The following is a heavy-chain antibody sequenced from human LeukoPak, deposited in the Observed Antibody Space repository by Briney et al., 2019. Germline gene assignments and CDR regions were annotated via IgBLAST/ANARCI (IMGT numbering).Heavy chain of an antibody. D-gene: IGHD2-21*01. CDR1: GGSFSGYY. CDR3: ATHIVVVIATNWFDP. Sequence: SETLSLTCAVYGGSFSGYYWSWIRQPPGKGLEWIGEINHSGSTYYNPSLKSRVTISVDTSKNQFSLKLSSVTAADTAVYYCATHIVVVIATNWFDPWGQGTLVTVSS. J-gene: IGHJ5*02. CDR2: INHSGST. V-gene: IGHV4-34*01.